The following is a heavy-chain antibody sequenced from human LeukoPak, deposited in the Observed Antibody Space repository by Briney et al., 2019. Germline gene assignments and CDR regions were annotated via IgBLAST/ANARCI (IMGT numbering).Heavy chain of an antibody. CDR3: AKAEPMGGGLDRFDY. CDR1: GINFRSYA. CDR2: ISGSGGST. Sequence: QPGGSLRLSCVASGINFRSYAMTWVRQAPGKGLEWVSGISGSGGSTFYADSVKGRFTISRDNSKNTLYVQMNSLRAEDTAVYYCAKAEPMGGGLDRFDYWGQGTLVTVSS. J-gene: IGHJ4*02. V-gene: IGHV3-23*01. D-gene: IGHD1-14*01.